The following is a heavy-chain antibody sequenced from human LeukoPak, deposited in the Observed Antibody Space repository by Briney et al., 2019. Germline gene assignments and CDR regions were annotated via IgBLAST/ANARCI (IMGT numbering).Heavy chain of an antibody. CDR2: IYYSGST. J-gene: IGHJ3*02. CDR1: GGSISSYY. D-gene: IGHD3-22*01. Sequence: SETLSLTCTVSGGSISSYYWSWIRQPPGKGLEWIGYIYYSGSTNYNPSLKSRVTISVDTSKNQFSLKLSSVTAADTAVYYCARDPGPDYYDSSGYYSLNAFDIWGQGTMVTVSS. CDR3: ARDPGPDYYDSSGYYSLNAFDI. V-gene: IGHV4-59*01.